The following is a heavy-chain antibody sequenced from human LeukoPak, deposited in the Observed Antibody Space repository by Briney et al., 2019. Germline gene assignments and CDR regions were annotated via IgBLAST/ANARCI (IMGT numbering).Heavy chain of an antibody. CDR1: GFTFSSYW. J-gene: IGHJ4*02. V-gene: IGHV3-7*01. CDR2: IKQGGSEK. CDR3: AREGSIAVIDY. D-gene: IGHD6-19*01. Sequence: GGSLRLSCAASGFTFSSYWMSWVRQAPGKGLEWVANIKQGGSEKYYVDSVKGRFTISRDNAKNSLYLQMNSLRAEDTAVYYCAREGSIAVIDYWGQGTLVTVSS.